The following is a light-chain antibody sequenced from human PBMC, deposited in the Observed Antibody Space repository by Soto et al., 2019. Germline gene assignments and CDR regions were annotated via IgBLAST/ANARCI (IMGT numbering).Light chain of an antibody. CDR1: QSLSSNY. V-gene: IGKV3-20*01. CDR2: GAS. CDR3: QQYGSSPRLA. Sequence: EIVLTQSPGTLSLSPGERATLSCRASQSLSSNYLAWYQQKPGQAPRLLIYGASSRATGIPDRFSGSGSGMDFTLTISRLEPEDFGVYYCQQYGSSPRLAFGGGTKVDIK. J-gene: IGKJ4*01.